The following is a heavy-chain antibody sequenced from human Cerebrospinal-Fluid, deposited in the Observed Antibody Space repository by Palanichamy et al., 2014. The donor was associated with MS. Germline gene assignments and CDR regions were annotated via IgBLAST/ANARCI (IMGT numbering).Heavy chain of an antibody. J-gene: IGHJ4*02. CDR3: ARLGGHIS. D-gene: IGHD2-21*01. V-gene: IGHV4-39*02. CDR1: FGSVSSSSSYY. Sequence: QLQLQESGPGLVKPSETLSLTCTVSFGSVSSSSSYYWGWIRQPPGKGLEWIGSGYYTGSSYYNPSLKSRVTISVDTSKNHFSLKLTSVTAADTAVYYCARLGGHISWGPGTLVTVSS. CDR2: GYYTGSS.